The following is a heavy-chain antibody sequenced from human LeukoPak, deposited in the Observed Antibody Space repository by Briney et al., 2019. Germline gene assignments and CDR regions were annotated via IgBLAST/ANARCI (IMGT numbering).Heavy chain of an antibody. CDR2: IYTRGST. D-gene: IGHD3-10*01. CDR1: GGSVSRGSYY. Sequence: SQTLSLTCSVSGGSVSRGSYYWSCIRQPAGKGLEWIGRIYTRGSTNYNPSLKSRVTISVDTSKNQFSLKLTSVTAADTAVYYCAREGLNMVRGVIPKEAWGWFDPWGQGTLVTVSS. J-gene: IGHJ5*02. CDR3: AREGLNMVRGVIPKEAWGWFDP. V-gene: IGHV4-61*02.